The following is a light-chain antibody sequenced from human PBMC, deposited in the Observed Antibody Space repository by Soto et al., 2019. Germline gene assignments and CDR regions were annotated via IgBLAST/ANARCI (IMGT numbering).Light chain of an antibody. CDR1: SSDVGGYNY. CDR3: CSYAGSYSHVV. V-gene: IGLV2-11*01. J-gene: IGLJ2*01. CDR2: DVS. Sequence: QSVLTQPRSVSGSPGQSVTISCTGTSSDVGGYNYVSWYQQHPGKAPKLMIYDVSKRPSGVPDRFSGSKSGNTASPTISGLQAEDEADYYCCSYAGSYSHVVFGGGTKLTVL.